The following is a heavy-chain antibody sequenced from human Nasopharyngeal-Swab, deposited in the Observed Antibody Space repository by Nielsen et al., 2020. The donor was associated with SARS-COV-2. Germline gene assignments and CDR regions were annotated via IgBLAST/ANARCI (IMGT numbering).Heavy chain of an antibody. CDR2: IKQDGSEK. J-gene: IGHJ6*02. D-gene: IGHD6-13*01. Sequence: GESLKISCAASGFTFSSYWMSWVRQAPGKGLEWVANIKQDGSEKYHVDSVKGRFTISRDNAKNSLYLQMNSLRAEDTAVYYCARDLEAAAAGTGYYYGMDVWGQGTTVTVSS. V-gene: IGHV3-7*01. CDR3: ARDLEAAAAGTGYYYGMDV. CDR1: GFTFSSYW.